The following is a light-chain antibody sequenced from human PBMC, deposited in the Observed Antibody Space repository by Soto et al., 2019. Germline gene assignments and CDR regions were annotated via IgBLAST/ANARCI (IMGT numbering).Light chain of an antibody. CDR3: QQYNSYSPT. Sequence: DIQMTHSPSTLSGSVGDRVTITCRASQTISSWLAWYQQKPGKAPKLLIYKASTLKSGVPSRFSSSGSETEFTLTISGLQPGDSATYYCQQYNSYSPTFGQGTKVDIK. J-gene: IGKJ1*01. V-gene: IGKV1-5*03. CDR1: QTISSW. CDR2: KAS.